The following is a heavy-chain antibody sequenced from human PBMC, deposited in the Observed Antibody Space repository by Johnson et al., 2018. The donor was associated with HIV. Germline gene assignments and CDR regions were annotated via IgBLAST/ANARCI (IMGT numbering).Heavy chain of an antibody. CDR3: ARDFMYAFDI. J-gene: IGHJ3*02. Sequence: QVQLVESGGGVAQPGRSLRLSCAASGFIFSSYAVHWVRQAPGKGLEWVAVISDDGTNKFYADSVKGRFTISRDNSKNTMFLQMNSLRAEDTAVYYCARDFMYAFDIWGQGTMVTVSS. CDR2: ISDDGTNK. CDR1: GFIFSSYA. V-gene: IGHV3-30*04. D-gene: IGHD3-10*02.